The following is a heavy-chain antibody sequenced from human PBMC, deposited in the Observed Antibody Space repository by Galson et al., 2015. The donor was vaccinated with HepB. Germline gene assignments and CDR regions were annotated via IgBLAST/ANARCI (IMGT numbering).Heavy chain of an antibody. Sequence: SLRLSCAASGFTFSSFGMHWVRQAPGKGLEWVAVIWYDGSNKYYADSVKGRFTISRDTSKNTLYLQMSSLRADDTAVYFCAKEALPDYGGVPGLDYWGQGTLVTVSS. D-gene: IGHD4-23*01. CDR2: IWYDGSNK. J-gene: IGHJ4*02. CDR1: GFTFSSFG. CDR3: AKEALPDYGGVPGLDY. V-gene: IGHV3-33*06.